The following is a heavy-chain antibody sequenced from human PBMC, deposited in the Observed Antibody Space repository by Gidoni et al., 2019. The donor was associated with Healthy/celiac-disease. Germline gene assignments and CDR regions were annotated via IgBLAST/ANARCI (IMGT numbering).Heavy chain of an antibody. CDR2: TYYRSKWYN. CDR3: ARELAAAGTRYYYYYGMDV. J-gene: IGHJ6*02. CDR1: GASVSSNSAA. V-gene: IGHV6-1*01. D-gene: IGHD6-13*01. Sequence: QVQLQQSGPGLVKPSQTLSLTCAISGASVSSNSAAWNWIRQSPSRGLEWLGRTYYRSKWYNDYAVSVKSRITINPDTSKNQFSLQLNSVTPEDTAVYYCARELAAAGTRYYYYYGMDVWGQGTTVTVSS.